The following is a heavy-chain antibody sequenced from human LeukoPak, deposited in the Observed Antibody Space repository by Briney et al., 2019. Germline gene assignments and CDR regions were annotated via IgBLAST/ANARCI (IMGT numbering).Heavy chain of an antibody. CDR2: IYHSGST. CDR1: GGSISTSGYY. J-gene: IGHJ5*02. D-gene: IGHD3-22*01. CDR3: ARGVTMIGRLRFDP. Sequence: SETLSLTCTVSGGSISTSGYYWGWIRQPPGKGLEWIGNIYHSGSTYYNPSLKSRVSISVDTSKNHFSLDLSSVTAADSAIYYCARGVTMIGRLRFDPWGQGTLVTVSS. V-gene: IGHV4-39*07.